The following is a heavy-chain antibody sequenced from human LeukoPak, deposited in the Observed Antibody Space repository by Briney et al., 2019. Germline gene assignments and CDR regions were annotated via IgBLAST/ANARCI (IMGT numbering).Heavy chain of an antibody. CDR3: AKDSDRYSSSWYVY. Sequence: SGGSLRLSCAASGFTVSDNYMSWVRQAPGKGLEWVSAISGSGGSTYYADSVKGRFTISRDNSKNTLYLQMNSLRAEDTAVYYCAKDSDRYSSSWYVYWGQGTLVTVSS. D-gene: IGHD6-13*01. CDR2: ISGSGGST. J-gene: IGHJ4*02. V-gene: IGHV3-23*01. CDR1: GFTVSDNY.